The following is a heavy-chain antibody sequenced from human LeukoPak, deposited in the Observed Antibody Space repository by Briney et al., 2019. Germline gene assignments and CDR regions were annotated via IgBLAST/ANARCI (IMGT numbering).Heavy chain of an antibody. CDR3: ARTGDYGDYGDY. V-gene: IGHV3-64*01. J-gene: IGHJ4*02. CDR2: ISSNGGST. D-gene: IGHD4-17*01. CDR1: GFTFSSYA. Sequence: PGGSLRLSCAASGFTFSSYAMHWVRQAPGKGLEYVSAISSNGGSTYYANSVKGRFTISRDNSENTLYLQMGSLRAEDMAVYYCARTGDYGDYGDYWGQGTLVTVSS.